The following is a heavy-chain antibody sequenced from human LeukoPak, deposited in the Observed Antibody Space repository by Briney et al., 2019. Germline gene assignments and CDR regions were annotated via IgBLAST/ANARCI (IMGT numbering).Heavy chain of an antibody. CDR1: GYTFTGYY. D-gene: IGHD6-19*01. Sequence: ASAKVSCKASGYTFTGYYMHWVRQAPGQGLEWMGWINPNSGGTNYAQKFQGRVTMTRDTSISTAYMELSRLRSDDTAVYYCARSGYSSGWYTFWGQGTLVTVSS. V-gene: IGHV1-2*02. CDR2: INPNSGGT. J-gene: IGHJ4*02. CDR3: ARSGYSSGWYTF.